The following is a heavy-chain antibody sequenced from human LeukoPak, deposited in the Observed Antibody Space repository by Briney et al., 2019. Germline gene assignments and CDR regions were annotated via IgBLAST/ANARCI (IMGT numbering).Heavy chain of an antibody. CDR2: IYYSGST. CDR1: GDSISSYY. J-gene: IGHJ4*02. D-gene: IGHD3-22*01. Sequence: SETLSLTCTVSGDSISSYYWGWIRQPPGKGLECIGYIYYSGSTNYNPSLKSRVTISVDTSKNQFSLKLSSVTAADTAVYYCARGFYSDSWGLYGQWGQGTLVTVSS. V-gene: IGHV4-59*08. CDR3: ARGFYSDSWGLYGQ.